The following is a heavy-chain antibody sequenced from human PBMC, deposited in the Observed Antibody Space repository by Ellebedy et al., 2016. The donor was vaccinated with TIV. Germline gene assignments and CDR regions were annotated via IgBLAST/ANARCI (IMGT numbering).Heavy chain of an antibody. V-gene: IGHV1-2*02. CDR1: GYTFTAYH. D-gene: IGHD3-10*01. CDR2: INPTNGDT. CDR3: ARFGSGSVARFDF. J-gene: IGHJ4*02. Sequence: AASVKVSCKASGYTFTAYHIHWVRQAPGQGLQWMGRINPTNGDTNFAQNFRGRVTLTRDTSISTAYMELSSLTSDDTAVYYCARFGSGSVARFDFWGQGTLVTVSS.